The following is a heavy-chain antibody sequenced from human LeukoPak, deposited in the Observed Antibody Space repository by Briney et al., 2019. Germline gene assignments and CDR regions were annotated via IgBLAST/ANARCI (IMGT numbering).Heavy chain of an antibody. CDR3: ARAREYSSSGDFDY. D-gene: IGHD6-6*01. CDR2: IIPILGIA. CDR1: GGTFSSYT. Sequence: ASVKVSCKASGGTFSSYTISWVRQAPGQGLEWMGRIIPILGIANYAQKFQGRVTMTRDTSISTAYMELSRLRSDDTAVYYCARAREYSSSGDFDYWGQGTLVTVSS. V-gene: IGHV1-69*02. J-gene: IGHJ4*02.